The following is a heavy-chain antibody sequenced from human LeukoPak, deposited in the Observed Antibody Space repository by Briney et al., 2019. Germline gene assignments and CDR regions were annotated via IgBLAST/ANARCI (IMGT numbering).Heavy chain of an antibody. CDR1: GFTFSSYA. CDR2: ITAGGDYT. CDR3: AKGGYDILTGYLD. V-gene: IGHV3-23*01. Sequence: PGGSLRLSCAASGFTFSSYAMTWVRQAPGKGLEWVSTITAGGDYTYYADSVKGRFTISRDNSKNTLYLQMNSLRAEDTAVYYCAKGGYDILTGYLDWGQGTLVTVSS. J-gene: IGHJ4*02. D-gene: IGHD3-9*01.